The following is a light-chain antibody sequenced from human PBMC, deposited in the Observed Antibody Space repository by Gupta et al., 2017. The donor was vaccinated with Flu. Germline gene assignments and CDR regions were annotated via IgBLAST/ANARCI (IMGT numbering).Light chain of an antibody. CDR2: SNS. Sequence: VTISCTWSSSTYGGGYYVPWSPQPPGPPPNLRFYSNSMRRSGVPARFSGSKAATSASLTTTGLQAEDEADDYYHSSDSNTSSWVFGTGTKLTVL. CDR3: HSSDSNTSSWV. CDR1: SSTYGGGYY. V-gene: IGLV1-40*01. J-gene: IGLJ1*01.